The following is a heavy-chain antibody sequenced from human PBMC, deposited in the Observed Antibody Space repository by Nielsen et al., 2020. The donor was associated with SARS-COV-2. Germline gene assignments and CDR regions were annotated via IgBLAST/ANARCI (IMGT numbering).Heavy chain of an antibody. V-gene: IGHV1-18*01. J-gene: IGHJ6*02. Sequence: ASVKVSCKASGGTFSSYAISWVRQAPGQGLEWMGWISAYNGNTNYAQKLQGRVTMTTDTSTSTAYMELRSLRSDDTAVYYCARVDIVVVPAEAYYYYGMDVWGQGTTVTVSS. CDR2: ISAYNGNT. CDR3: ARVDIVVVPAEAYYYYGMDV. CDR1: GGTFSSYA. D-gene: IGHD2-2*03.